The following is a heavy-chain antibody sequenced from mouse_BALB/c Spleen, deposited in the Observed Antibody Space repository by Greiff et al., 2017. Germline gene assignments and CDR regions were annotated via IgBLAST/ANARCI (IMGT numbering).Heavy chain of an antibody. J-gene: IGHJ3*01. CDR1: GYAFSSSW. Sequence: QVQLKESGPELVKPGASVKISCKASGYAFSSSWMNWVKQRPGQGLEWIGRIYPGDGDTNYNGKFKGKATLTADKSSSTAYMHLSSLTSVDSAVYFCARWGYGYDEGTWFAYWGQGTLVTVSA. D-gene: IGHD2-2*01. V-gene: IGHV1-82*01. CDR3: ARWGYGYDEGTWFAY. CDR2: IYPGDGDT.